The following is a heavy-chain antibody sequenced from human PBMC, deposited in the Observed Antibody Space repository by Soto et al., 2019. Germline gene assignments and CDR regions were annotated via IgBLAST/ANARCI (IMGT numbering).Heavy chain of an antibody. D-gene: IGHD3-22*01. Sequence: QAQLVESGGGVVQPGGSLRLSCAVSGFTFSAYGMHWVRQAPGKGLEWVAAISHDGTNKNYGDSVKGRFTISRDNSKNTLYLQMNSLRPEDAALYYCAKDEYYYSRRGYYIFDYWGQGTLVTVSS. CDR3: AKDEYYYSRRGYYIFDY. CDR1: GFTFSAYG. CDR2: ISHDGTNK. J-gene: IGHJ4*02. V-gene: IGHV3-30*18.